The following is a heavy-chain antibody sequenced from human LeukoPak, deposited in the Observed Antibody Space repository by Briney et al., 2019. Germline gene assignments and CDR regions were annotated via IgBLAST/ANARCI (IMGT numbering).Heavy chain of an antibody. CDR3: AKDAPQYSSSWYSDFDY. J-gene: IGHJ4*02. V-gene: IGHV3-30*02. CDR1: GFTFSSYG. Sequence: GGSLRLSCAASGFTFSSYGMHWVRQAPGKGLEWVAFIRYDGSNKYYADSVKGRFTISRDNPKNTLYLQMNSLRAEDTAVYYCAKDAPQYSSSWYSDFDYWGQGTLVTVSS. D-gene: IGHD6-13*01. CDR2: IRYDGSNK.